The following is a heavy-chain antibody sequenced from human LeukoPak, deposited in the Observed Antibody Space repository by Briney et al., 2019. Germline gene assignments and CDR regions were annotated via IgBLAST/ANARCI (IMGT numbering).Heavy chain of an antibody. Sequence: ASVKVSCKASRYTFTNYDINWVRQAPGQGLEWMGWMNTNSGYTGYAQEFQGRVTITRNTSISTAYMELSSLRSDDTAVYYCARGQLRLRHRGFDPWGQGTLVTVSS. CDR1: RYTFTNYD. D-gene: IGHD4-17*01. V-gene: IGHV1-8*03. CDR2: MNTNSGYT. J-gene: IGHJ5*02. CDR3: ARGQLRLRHRGFDP.